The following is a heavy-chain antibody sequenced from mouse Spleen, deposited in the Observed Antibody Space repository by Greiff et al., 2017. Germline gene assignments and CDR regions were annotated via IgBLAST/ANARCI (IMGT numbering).Heavy chain of an antibody. CDR3: ARSGTVVADY. CDR1: GYAFSSSW. D-gene: IGHD1-1*01. J-gene: IGHJ2*01. CDR2: IYPGDGDT. V-gene: IGHV1-82*01. Sequence: VKLMESGPELVKPGASVKISCKASGYAFSSSWMNWVKQRPGKGLEWIGRIYPGDGDTNYNGKFKGKATLTADKSSSTAYMQLSSLTSEDSAVYFCARSGTVVADYWGQGTTLTVSS.